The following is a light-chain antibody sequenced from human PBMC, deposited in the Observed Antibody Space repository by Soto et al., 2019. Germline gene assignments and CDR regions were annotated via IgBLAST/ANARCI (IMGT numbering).Light chain of an antibody. V-gene: IGKV3-20*01. CDR1: QSVNNRY. Sequence: EIVLAQSPGTLSLSPGERATLSCRASQSVNNRYLAWYQQRPGQAPRLLISGASRRATGIPNRFSGSGSGTEFTLTIDRLEPEDFAVYYCEQYGTSPRTFGQGTKLEI. CDR2: GAS. J-gene: IGKJ2*01. CDR3: EQYGTSPRT.